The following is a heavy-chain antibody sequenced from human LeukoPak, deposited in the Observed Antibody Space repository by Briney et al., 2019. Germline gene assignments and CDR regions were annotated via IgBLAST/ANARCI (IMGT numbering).Heavy chain of an antibody. V-gene: IGHV3-23*01. D-gene: IGHD4-23*01. CDR3: AKLTGFYGGKPFDY. CDR2: ISGSGGST. J-gene: IGHJ4*02. CDR1: GFTFRSYW. Sequence: GVSLRLSCAASGFTFRSYWMSWVRQAPGKGLEWVSAISGSGGSTYYADSVKGRFTISRDNSKNTLYLQMNSLRAEDTAVYYCAKLTGFYGGKPFDYWGQGTLVTVSS.